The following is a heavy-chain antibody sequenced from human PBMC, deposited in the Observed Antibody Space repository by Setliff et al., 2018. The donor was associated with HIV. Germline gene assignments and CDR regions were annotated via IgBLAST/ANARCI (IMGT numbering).Heavy chain of an antibody. Sequence: GALRLSCAASGFTFSTFSMNWVRQAPGKGLEWVSSITSSSNYIYYADSVKGRFTISRDNAKNSLYLRMNNLRVEDTALYYCVKGVDYYYYMDVWGKGTTVTVSS. CDR2: ITSSSNYI. J-gene: IGHJ6*03. V-gene: IGHV3-21*04. CDR1: GFTFSTFS. CDR3: VKGVDYYYYMDV.